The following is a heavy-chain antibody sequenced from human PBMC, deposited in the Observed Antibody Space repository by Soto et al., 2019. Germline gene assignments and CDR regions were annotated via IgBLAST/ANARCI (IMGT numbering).Heavy chain of an antibody. D-gene: IGHD5-12*01. Sequence: QVQLVQSGGEVKKPGASVTVSCKASGYTFINYHIPWVRQAPGQGLEWMAWINTYNGMTDYAQKFQGRVTMTRDTSTSTAYMELRNLGSDDTAVYFCAMSPRGEMATDWGQGTLVTVSS. V-gene: IGHV1-18*01. CDR2: INTYNGMT. CDR1: GYTFINYH. J-gene: IGHJ4*02. CDR3: AMSPRGEMATD.